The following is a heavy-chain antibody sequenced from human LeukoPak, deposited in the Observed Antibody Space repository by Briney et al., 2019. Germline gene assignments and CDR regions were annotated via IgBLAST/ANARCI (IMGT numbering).Heavy chain of an antibody. CDR3: AKDVIVARTPAY. CDR1: GFTFSSYG. Sequence: GGSLRLSCAASGFTFSSYGMHCVRQAPGKGLEWVAFIRYDGSNKYYADSVKGRFTISRDNSKNTLYLQMNSLRAEDTAVYYCAKDVIVARTPAYWGQGTLVTVSS. V-gene: IGHV3-30*02. CDR2: IRYDGSNK. D-gene: IGHD3-22*01. J-gene: IGHJ4*02.